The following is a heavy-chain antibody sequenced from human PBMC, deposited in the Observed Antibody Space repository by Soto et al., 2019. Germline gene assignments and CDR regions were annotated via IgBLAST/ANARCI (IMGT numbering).Heavy chain of an antibody. CDR3: ARGDEMTAVTIFEY. CDR1: GGAFGRYS. V-gene: IGHV1-69*01. Sequence: QVQLEQSGPEVNRPGTSVKVSCKASGGAFGRYSVSWVRQAPGQGLEWIGGVIPVFNTSNYSLKFQGRVAISADESTSTVFMELRSLRSEDTALYYCARGDEMTAVTIFEYWGQGTLVTVSS. D-gene: IGHD4-17*01. CDR2: VIPVFNTS. J-gene: IGHJ4*02.